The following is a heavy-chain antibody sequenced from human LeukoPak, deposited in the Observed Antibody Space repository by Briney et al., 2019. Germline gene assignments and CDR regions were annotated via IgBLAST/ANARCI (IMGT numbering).Heavy chain of an antibody. Sequence: ASVKVSCKASGYTFTSYGISWVRQAPGQGLEWMGWISAYNGNTNYAQKLQGRVTMTTDTSTSTAYMELRSLRSDDTAVYYCARDLGRGIVVVPAAPEYYYYYYMDVWGKGTTVTVSS. J-gene: IGHJ6*03. CDR1: GYTFTSYG. D-gene: IGHD2-2*01. V-gene: IGHV1-18*01. CDR2: ISAYNGNT. CDR3: ARDLGRGIVVVPAAPEYYYYYYMDV.